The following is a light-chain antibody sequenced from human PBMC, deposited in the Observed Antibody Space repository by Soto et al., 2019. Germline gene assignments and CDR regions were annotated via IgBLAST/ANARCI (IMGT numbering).Light chain of an antibody. CDR1: QDIACY. J-gene: IGKJ5*01. CDR3: QQADTFPIT. V-gene: IGKV1D-12*01. CDR2: AAS. Sequence: DIQLTQSPASVSAYVGDRVTITCRASQDIACYLAWYQHKPGRAPELLIHAASSLQSGVPSRFSGSGSGTDFTLTINSLQPEDSAIYYCQQADTFPITFGQGTLLQIK.